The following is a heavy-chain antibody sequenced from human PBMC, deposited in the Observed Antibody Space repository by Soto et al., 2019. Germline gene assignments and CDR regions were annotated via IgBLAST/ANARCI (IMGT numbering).Heavy chain of an antibody. V-gene: IGHV3-23*01. J-gene: IGHJ4*02. D-gene: IGHD5-12*01. CDR2: ISGSGGST. CDR1: GFTFSSYA. Sequence: GGSLRLSCVASGFTFSSYAMSWVRQAPGKGLEWVSGISGSGGSTYYADSVKGRFTISRDNSKNTLYLQMNSLRAEDTAVDYCAKGLASGYDFFDYWGQGTLVTVSS. CDR3: AKGLASGYDFFDY.